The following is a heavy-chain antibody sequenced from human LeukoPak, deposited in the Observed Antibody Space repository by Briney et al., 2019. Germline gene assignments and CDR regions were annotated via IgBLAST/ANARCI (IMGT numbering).Heavy chain of an antibody. D-gene: IGHD3-3*01. CDR3: ARDHKYDFWSGYSPDY. V-gene: IGHV3-33*01. CDR1: GFTFSSYG. CDR2: IWYDGGNK. J-gene: IGHJ4*02. Sequence: GRSLRLSCAASGFTFSSYGMHWVRQAPGKGLEWVAVIWYDGGNKYYADSVKGRFTISRDNSKNTLYLQMNSLRAEDTAVYYCARDHKYDFWSGYSPDYWGQGTLVTVSS.